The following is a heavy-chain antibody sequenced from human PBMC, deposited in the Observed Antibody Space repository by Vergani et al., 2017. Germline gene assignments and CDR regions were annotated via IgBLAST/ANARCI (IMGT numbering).Heavy chain of an antibody. Sequence: EVQLVESGGGLVKPGGSLRLSCAASGFTFSSYSMNWVRQAPGKGLEWVSSISSSSSYIYYADSVKGRVTISRDNAKNSLYLQMNSLRAEDTAVYYCATGLIYCGGDCYPSEGGLYFDYWGQGTLVTVSS. CDR2: ISSSSSYI. CDR3: ATGLIYCGGDCYPSEGGLYFDY. CDR1: GFTFSSYS. J-gene: IGHJ4*02. D-gene: IGHD2-21*02. V-gene: IGHV3-21*01.